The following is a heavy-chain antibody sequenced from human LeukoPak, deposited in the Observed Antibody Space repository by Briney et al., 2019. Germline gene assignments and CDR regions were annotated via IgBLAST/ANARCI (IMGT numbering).Heavy chain of an antibody. D-gene: IGHD6-19*01. CDR3: ARRGSSGWYDY. CDR2: ISGGGPVT. J-gene: IGHJ4*02. Sequence: GGSLRLSCAASGFTFSSYAMSWVRQAPGKGLECVSAISGGGPVTYYTDSVKGRFTISRDNSKNTLYLEMNSLRAEDTVVYYCARRGSSGWYDYWGQGTLVTVSS. CDR1: GFTFSSYA. V-gene: IGHV3-23*01.